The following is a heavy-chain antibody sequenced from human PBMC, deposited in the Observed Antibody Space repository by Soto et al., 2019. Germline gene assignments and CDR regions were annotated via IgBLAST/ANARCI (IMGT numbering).Heavy chain of an antibody. V-gene: IGHV4-31*03. Sequence: SETLSLTCTVSGGSISSGGYYWSWIRQHPGKGLEWIGYIYYSGSTYYNPSLKSRVTISVDTSKNQFSLKLSSVTAADTAVYYCAGGLVVVAATQAFDIWGQGTMVTVSS. D-gene: IGHD2-15*01. CDR2: IYYSGST. CDR1: GGSISSGGYY. CDR3: AGGLVVVAATQAFDI. J-gene: IGHJ3*02.